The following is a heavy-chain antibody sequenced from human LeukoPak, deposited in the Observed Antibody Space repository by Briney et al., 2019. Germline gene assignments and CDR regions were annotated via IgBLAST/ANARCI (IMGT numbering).Heavy chain of an antibody. J-gene: IGHJ4*02. CDR2: ITGSGDST. Sequence: PGGSLRLSCAASGFTFTSYAMSWVRQAPGKGLEWVSAITGSGDSTFYVDSVKGRFTISRDNSKNTLYVQMNSLRAEGTAVYYCVKDYGPKQLVFFDSWGQGTLVTVSS. V-gene: IGHV3-23*01. CDR3: VKDYGPKQLVFFDS. D-gene: IGHD6-13*01. CDR1: GFTFTSYA.